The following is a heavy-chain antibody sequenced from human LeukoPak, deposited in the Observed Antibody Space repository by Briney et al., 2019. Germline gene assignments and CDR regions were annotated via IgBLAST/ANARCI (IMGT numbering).Heavy chain of an antibody. CDR2: ISGSGGST. Sequence: GGSLRLSCAASGFTFSSYAMSWVRQAPGKGLEWVSAISGSGGSTYYADSVKGRFTISRDNSKNTLYLQMNSLRAEDTAVYYCAKDTEVKLLWFGEAADYGMDVWGQGTTVTVSS. CDR1: GFTFSSYA. V-gene: IGHV3-23*01. CDR3: AKDTEVKLLWFGEAADYGMDV. J-gene: IGHJ6*02. D-gene: IGHD3-10*01.